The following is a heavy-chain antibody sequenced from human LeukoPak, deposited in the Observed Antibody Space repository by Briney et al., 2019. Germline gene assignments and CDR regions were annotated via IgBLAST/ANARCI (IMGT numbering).Heavy chain of an antibody. D-gene: IGHD3-16*01. V-gene: IGHV3-7*01. Sequence: GGSLRLSCVVSGLSFSKYWMNWLGQAPGKGMEWVANIKHDGSEKYYVYSVKGRFSISRDNAKKSLYLQMNSLRAEDTAVYYCARALSHCLDYWGQGTLVTVSS. CDR3: ARALSHCLDY. J-gene: IGHJ4*02. CDR2: IKHDGSEK. CDR1: GLSFSKYW.